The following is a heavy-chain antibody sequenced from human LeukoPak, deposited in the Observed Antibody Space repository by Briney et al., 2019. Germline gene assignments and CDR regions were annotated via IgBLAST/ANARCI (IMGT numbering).Heavy chain of an antibody. CDR1: GFTVSTNY. Sequence: PGGSLRLSCAASGFTVSTNYLSWVRQAPGKGLEWVSIIYTGGSTYYADSVKGRFIISRDNSKSTVYLQMNSLRAEDTAVYYCAGGKYSSSWFVGYWGQGTLVTVSS. J-gene: IGHJ4*02. CDR2: IYTGGST. V-gene: IGHV3-66*01. D-gene: IGHD6-13*01. CDR3: AGGKYSSSWFVGY.